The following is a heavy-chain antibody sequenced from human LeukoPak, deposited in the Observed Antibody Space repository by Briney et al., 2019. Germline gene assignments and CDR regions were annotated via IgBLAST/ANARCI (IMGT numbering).Heavy chain of an antibody. Sequence: ASVKVSCKASGYTFTSYGISWVRQAPGQGLEWMGWISAYNGNTNYAQKLQGRVTMTTDTSTSTAYMELRSLRSDDTAVYYCARVWPRGIAVAGLDYWGQGTLVTVSS. V-gene: IGHV1-18*01. J-gene: IGHJ4*02. CDR2: ISAYNGNT. D-gene: IGHD6-19*01. CDR3: ARVWPRGIAVAGLDY. CDR1: GYTFTSYG.